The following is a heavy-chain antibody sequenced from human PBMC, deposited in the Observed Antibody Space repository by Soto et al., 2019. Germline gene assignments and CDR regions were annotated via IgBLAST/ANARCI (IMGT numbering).Heavy chain of an antibody. V-gene: IGHV3-23*01. J-gene: IGHJ3*02. Sequence: EVQVLESGGGLVQPGGSLRLSCAASGFTFSSYVMAWVRQAPRKGLEWVSSLSNSGADRYYADSVKGRFSISRDNSINTLYVQMNNLRAEDTAVYYCAAKGTTKGAFAIGGRGTMVTVSS. D-gene: IGHD4-17*01. CDR1: GFTFSSYV. CDR3: AAKGTTKGAFAI. CDR2: LSNSGADR.